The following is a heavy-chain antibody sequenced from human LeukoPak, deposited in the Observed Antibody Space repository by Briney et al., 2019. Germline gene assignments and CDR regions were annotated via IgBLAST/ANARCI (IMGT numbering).Heavy chain of an antibody. Sequence: GGSLRLSCAASGFTVSSDYMSWVRQAPGKGLEWVSIIYSGGSTYYADSVKGRFNISRDNSKNTLYLQMKSLRAEDTTVYYCAGNPGGYSGGSRFDRWGQGTLVTASS. D-gene: IGHD1-26*01. CDR3: AGNPGGYSGGSRFDR. V-gene: IGHV3-66*01. J-gene: IGHJ5*02. CDR1: GFTVSSDY. CDR2: IYSGGST.